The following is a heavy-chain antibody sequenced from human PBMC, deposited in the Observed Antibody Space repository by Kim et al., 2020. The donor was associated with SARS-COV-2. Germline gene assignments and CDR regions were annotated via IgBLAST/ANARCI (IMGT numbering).Heavy chain of an antibody. J-gene: IGHJ6*02. CDR3: AKDRLATYSSGWYGDYYYGMDV. Sequence: GGSLRLSCAAPGFTFSSYAMSWVRQAPGKGLEWVSAISGSGGSTYYADSVKGRFTISRDNSKNTLYLQMNSLRAEDTAVYYCAKDRLATYSSGWYGDYYYGMDVWGQGTTVTVSS. CDR1: GFTFSSYA. D-gene: IGHD6-19*01. CDR2: ISGSGGST. V-gene: IGHV3-23*01.